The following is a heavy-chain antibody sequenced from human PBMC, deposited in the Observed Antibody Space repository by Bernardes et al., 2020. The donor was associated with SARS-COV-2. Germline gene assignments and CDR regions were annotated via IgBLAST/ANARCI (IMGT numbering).Heavy chain of an antibody. CDR3: VHRDFVITSEGSQGISDFFDF. CDR1: GFSLNTPGVA. V-gene: IGHV2-5*01. CDR2: IYWNDDK. J-gene: IGHJ4*02. D-gene: IGHD3-16*01. Sequence: SGPTLVKPTETLTLTCSFSGFSLNTPGVAVAWIRQPPGKALEWLTLIYWNDDKVYNPYLGSRVTVTKDTSKNQVVLTLTNMDPVDTATYYCVHRDFVITSEGSQGISDFFDFWGQGALVTVSP.